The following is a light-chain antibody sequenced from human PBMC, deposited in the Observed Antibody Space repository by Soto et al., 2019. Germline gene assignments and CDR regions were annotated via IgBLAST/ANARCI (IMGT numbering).Light chain of an antibody. CDR2: GDS. CDR1: SSDVGDYNY. Sequence: QSALTQPASVSGSPGQSITISCTGTSSDVGDYNYVSWYQQHPGKAPKLLIYGDSNRPSGISNRFSGSKSGNTASLTISGLQAEDEADYYCSSYTSTTTLVFGGGTKVTVL. CDR3: SSYTSTTTLV. V-gene: IGLV2-14*01. J-gene: IGLJ2*01.